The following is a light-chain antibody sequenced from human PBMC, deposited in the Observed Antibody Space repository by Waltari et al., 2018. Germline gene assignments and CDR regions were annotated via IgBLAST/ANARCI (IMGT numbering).Light chain of an antibody. Sequence: ETVVTQSPGTLSVSPGERATLSCRTSPSIGSSLAWYQQKPGQSPRLLIYQASTRATGIPARFSGRGCETEGTRTSSRRQAEDSAVYYCQQYNNWPPGTFGQGTRVEV. CDR3: QQYNNWPPGT. J-gene: IGKJ1*01. CDR2: QAS. CDR1: PSIGSS. V-gene: IGKV3D-15*01.